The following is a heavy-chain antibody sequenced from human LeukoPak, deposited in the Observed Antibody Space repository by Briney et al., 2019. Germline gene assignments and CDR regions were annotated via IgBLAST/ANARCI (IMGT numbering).Heavy chain of an antibody. CDR2: IIPIFGTA. V-gene: IGHV1-69*05. D-gene: IGHD3-9*01. CDR1: GGTFSSYA. J-gene: IGHJ4*02. Sequence: SVKVSCKASGGTFSSYAISWVRQAPGQGLEWMGRIIPIFGTANYAQKFQCRVTITTDESTSTAYMELSSLRSEDTAVYYCARDASGRYFDWLSFYYFDYWGQGTLVTVSS. CDR3: ARDASGRYFDWLSFYYFDY.